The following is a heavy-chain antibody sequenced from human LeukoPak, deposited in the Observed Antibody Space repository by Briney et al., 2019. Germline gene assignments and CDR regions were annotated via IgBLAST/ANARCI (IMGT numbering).Heavy chain of an antibody. J-gene: IGHJ4*02. Sequence: GSSVKVSCKASGGTFSSYAISWVRQAPGQGLEWMGGIIPIFGTANYAQKFQGRVTITADKSTSTAYRELSSLRSEDTAVYYCAREGYCSSTSCPRRSRYFDYWGQGTLVTVSS. CDR1: GGTFSSYA. CDR2: IIPIFGTA. CDR3: AREGYCSSTSCPRRSRYFDY. D-gene: IGHD2-2*01. V-gene: IGHV1-69*06.